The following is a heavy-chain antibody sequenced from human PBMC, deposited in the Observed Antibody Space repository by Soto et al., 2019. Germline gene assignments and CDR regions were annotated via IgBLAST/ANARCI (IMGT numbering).Heavy chain of an antibody. CDR3: ARDPAIYSGNFDYGLDV. J-gene: IGHJ6*02. Sequence: GGSLRLSCAVSGFTFSRYEMNWVRQAPGKGLEWVSYIGTSGKTIYYADSVRGRFTISRDNAKNSLYLQMNSLRAEDTAVYYCARDPAIYSGNFDYGLDVWGQGTTGTVSS. CDR1: GFTFSRYE. CDR2: IGTSGKTI. D-gene: IGHD4-4*01. V-gene: IGHV3-48*03.